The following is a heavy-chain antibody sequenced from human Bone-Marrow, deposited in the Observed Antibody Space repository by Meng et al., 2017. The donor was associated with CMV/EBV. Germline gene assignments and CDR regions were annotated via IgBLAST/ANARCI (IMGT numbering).Heavy chain of an antibody. J-gene: IGHJ6*02. CDR1: GGTFSSYA. V-gene: IGHV1-69*10. D-gene: IGHD3-3*01. CDR3: ASEGDYDFWSDTWDF. CDR2: IIPILGIA. Sequence: SVKVSCKASGGTFSSYAISWVRQAPGQGLEWMGGIIPILGIANYAQKFQGRVTITADKSTSTAYMELSSLRSEDTAVYYCASEGDYDFWSDTWDFWGQGTTVTVSS.